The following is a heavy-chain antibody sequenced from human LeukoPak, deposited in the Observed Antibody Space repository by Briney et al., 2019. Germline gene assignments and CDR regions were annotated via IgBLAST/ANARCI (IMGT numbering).Heavy chain of an antibody. CDR3: ARRPAIFMDGVYYYSMDV. Sequence: GGSLRLSCAASGFTFSSYAMRWVRQAPGKGLEWVAVISYDGSNKYYADSVKGRFTISRDNSKNTLYLQMNSLRAEDTAVYYCARRPAIFMDGVYYYSMDVWGQGTTVTVSS. CDR1: GFTFSSYA. CDR2: ISYDGSNK. V-gene: IGHV3-30*04. J-gene: IGHJ6*02. D-gene: IGHD2-2*01.